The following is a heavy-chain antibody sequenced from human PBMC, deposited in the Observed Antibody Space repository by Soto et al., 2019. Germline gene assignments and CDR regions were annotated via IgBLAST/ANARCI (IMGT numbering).Heavy chain of an antibody. CDR3: ALSHRPTPYSTIDY. J-gene: IGHJ4*02. CDR1: GYTFTSYG. CDR2: ISAYNGNT. Sequence: GASVKVSCKASGYTFTSYGISWVRQAPGQGLEWMGWISAYNGNTNYAQKLQGRVTMTTDTSTSTAYMELRSLRSDDTAVYYCALSHRPTPYSTIDYWGQGTLVTVSS. D-gene: IGHD6-13*01. V-gene: IGHV1-18*04.